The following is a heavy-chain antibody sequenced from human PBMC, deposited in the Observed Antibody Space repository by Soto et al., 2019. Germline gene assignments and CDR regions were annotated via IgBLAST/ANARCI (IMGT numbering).Heavy chain of an antibody. CDR1: GFTFSSYA. CDR2: ISGSGATT. V-gene: IGHV3-23*01. J-gene: IGHJ5*02. CDR3: ARKEGFNWNYAWFDP. Sequence: GGSLRLSCAASGFTFSSYAMTWVRQAPGKGLEWVSGISGSGATTYYADYVKGRFTISRDNSKNTLYLQMNSLRAEDTAVYYCARKEGFNWNYAWFDPWGQGTLVTV. D-gene: IGHD1-7*01.